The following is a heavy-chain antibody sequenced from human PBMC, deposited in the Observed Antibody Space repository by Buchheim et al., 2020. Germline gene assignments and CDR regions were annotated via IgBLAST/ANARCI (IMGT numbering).Heavy chain of an antibody. J-gene: IGHJ4*02. V-gene: IGHV4-59*01. D-gene: IGHD6-19*01. Sequence: QVQLQESGPGLVKPSETLSLTCTVSGGSISSYYWSWIRQSPGKGLEWIGYIYSSGSTTYNPSLKSRVTISVDTSTNQFSLNLRSVTAADTAVYYCARDQYTNGWEVFDYWSQGTL. CDR2: IYSSGST. CDR1: GGSISSYY. CDR3: ARDQYTNGWEVFDY.